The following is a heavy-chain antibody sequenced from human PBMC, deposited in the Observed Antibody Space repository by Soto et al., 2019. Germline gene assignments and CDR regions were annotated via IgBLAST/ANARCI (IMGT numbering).Heavy chain of an antibody. Sequence: VPLVPSGAEVQQPGASVTVSCKASGYPFTGYYLHWVRQAPGQGLEWMGWINPHSGGTNYAQKFQGWITMTRDTSISTAYMELSRLRSDDTAVYYCARDLDGSSWYLVDYWGQGTLVTVSS. V-gene: IGHV1-2*04. CDR2: INPHSGGT. D-gene: IGHD6-13*01. CDR3: ARDLDGSSWYLVDY. CDR1: GYPFTGYY. J-gene: IGHJ4*02.